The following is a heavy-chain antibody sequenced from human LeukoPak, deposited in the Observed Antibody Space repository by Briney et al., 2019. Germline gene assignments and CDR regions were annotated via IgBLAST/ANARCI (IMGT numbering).Heavy chain of an antibody. D-gene: IGHD3-10*01. Sequence: PSRTLSLTCTVSGGSISSGDYYWSWIRQPPGKGLEWIGYIYYSGSTYYNPSLKSRVTISVDTSKNQFSLKLSSVTAADTAVYYCAREYYGSGSYPYWGQGTLVTVSS. V-gene: IGHV4-30-4*01. CDR3: AREYYGSGSYPY. CDR2: IYYSGST. J-gene: IGHJ4*02. CDR1: GGSISSGDYY.